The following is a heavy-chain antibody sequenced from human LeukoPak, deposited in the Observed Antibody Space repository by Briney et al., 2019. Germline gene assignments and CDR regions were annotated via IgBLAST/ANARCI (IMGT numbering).Heavy chain of an antibody. J-gene: IGHJ3*02. V-gene: IGHV3-9*03. CDR2: ISWNSGSI. D-gene: IGHD5-24*01. CDR3: AKARRRWLQYDAFDI. CDR1: GLTFDDYA. Sequence: GGSLRLSCAASGLTFDDYAMHWVRQAPGKGLEWVSGISWNSGSIGYADSVKGRFTISRDNAKNSLYLQMNSLRAENMALYYCAKARRRWLQYDAFDIWGQGTMVTVSS.